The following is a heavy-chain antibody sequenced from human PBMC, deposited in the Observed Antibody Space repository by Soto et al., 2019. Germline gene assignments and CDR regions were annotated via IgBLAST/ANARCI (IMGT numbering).Heavy chain of an antibody. J-gene: IGHJ5*02. CDR1: GVSFSNYG. V-gene: IGHV3-30*18. D-gene: IGHD3-3*01. CDR2: ISNDGTNQ. CDR3: SKALRNYDFWSGPWFDP. Sequence: GGSLRLSCAASGVSFSNYGMHWVRQAPGKGLEWVAVISNDGTNQYYADSVKGRFTIARHNSNNTLYLQMNSLRTEDAAFYYCSKALRNYDFWSGPWFDPWGQGTLVTVS.